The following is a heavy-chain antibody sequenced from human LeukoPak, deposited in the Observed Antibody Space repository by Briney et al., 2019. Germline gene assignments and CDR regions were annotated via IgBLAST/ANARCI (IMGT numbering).Heavy chain of an antibody. Sequence: PGGSLRLSCAASGFTFSSYGMHWVRQAPGKGLEWVSAISGSGGSTYYADSVKGRFTISRDNSKNTLYLQMNSLRAEDTALYYCAKGITSSSWYSQFDYWGQGTLVPVSS. D-gene: IGHD6-13*01. CDR3: AKGITSSSWYSQFDY. V-gene: IGHV3-23*01. CDR2: ISGSGGST. J-gene: IGHJ4*02. CDR1: GFTFSSYG.